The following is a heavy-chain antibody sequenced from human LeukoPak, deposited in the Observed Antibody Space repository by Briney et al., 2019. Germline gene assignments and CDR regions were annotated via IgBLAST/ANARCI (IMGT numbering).Heavy chain of an antibody. Sequence: SETLSLTCTVYGGSISSGSYYWSWIRQPAGKGLEWIGRIYTSGSTNYNPSLKSRVTISVDTSKNQFSLKLSSVTAADTAVYYCARDLSCSSTSCYGYYYYYYMDVWGKGTTVTVSS. V-gene: IGHV4-61*02. CDR2: IYTSGST. J-gene: IGHJ6*03. D-gene: IGHD2-2*01. CDR1: GGSISSGSYY. CDR3: ARDLSCSSTSCYGYYYYYYMDV.